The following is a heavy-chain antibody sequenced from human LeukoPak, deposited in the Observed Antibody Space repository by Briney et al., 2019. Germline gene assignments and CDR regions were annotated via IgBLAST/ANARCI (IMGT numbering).Heavy chain of an antibody. Sequence: SETLSLTCTVSGGSISSCISYWGWIRQPPGKGLEWIGSIYCSGSTYYNPSLKSRFTISVDTSKNQFSLKLSSVTAADTAVYYCARQPAYYDILTGYPLRNFDYWGQGTLVTVSS. D-gene: IGHD3-9*01. CDR1: GGSISSCISY. CDR2: IYCSGST. CDR3: ARQPAYYDILTGYPLRNFDY. V-gene: IGHV4-39*01. J-gene: IGHJ4*02.